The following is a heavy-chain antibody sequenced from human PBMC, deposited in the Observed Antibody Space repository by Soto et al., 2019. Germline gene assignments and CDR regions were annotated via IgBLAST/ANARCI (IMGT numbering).Heavy chain of an antibody. V-gene: IGHV4-61*01. CDR1: GGSVSSGSYY. J-gene: IGHJ4*02. CDR2: IYYSGST. Sequence: SETLSLTCTVSGGSVSSGSYYWSWIRQPPGKGLEWIGYIYYSGSTNYNPSLKSRVTISVDTSKNQFSLKLSSVTAADTAVYYCARTSGYDSKKGLLFYFDYWGQGTLVTVSS. CDR3: ARTSGYDSKKGLLFYFDY. D-gene: IGHD5-12*01.